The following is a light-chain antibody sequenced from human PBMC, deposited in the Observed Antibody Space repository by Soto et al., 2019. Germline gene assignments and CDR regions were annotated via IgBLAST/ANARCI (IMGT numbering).Light chain of an antibody. Sequence: DIQMTQSPSTLSASVGDRVTITCRASQSISSWLAWYQQKPGKAPRLLIYNASSLESGVPSRFSGNGSGTEFTLTISSLQPDDFATYYCQQYNSYPSTFGQGTRLEIK. CDR1: QSISSW. J-gene: IGKJ2*02. CDR2: NAS. CDR3: QQYNSYPST. V-gene: IGKV1-5*03.